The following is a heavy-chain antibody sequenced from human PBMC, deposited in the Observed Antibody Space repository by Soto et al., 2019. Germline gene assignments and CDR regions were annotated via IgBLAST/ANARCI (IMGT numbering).Heavy chain of an antibody. D-gene: IGHD4-17*01. J-gene: IGHJ4*02. CDR1: GASISNYC. CDR3: ARDNGDYVYDY. V-gene: IGHV4-59*01. CDR2: THYSGST. Sequence: PSETLSLTCTVSGASISNYCWTWIRQPPGKGLEWIGYTHYSGSTDYNSYLKSRVTISVDMSKNQVSLKLTSVSAADTAVYYCARDNGDYVYDYWGQGTLVTVSS.